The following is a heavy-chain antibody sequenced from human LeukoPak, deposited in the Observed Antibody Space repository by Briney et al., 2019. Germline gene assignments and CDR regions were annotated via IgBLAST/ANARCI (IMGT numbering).Heavy chain of an antibody. CDR2: ISGDSNTI. J-gene: IGHJ6*02. CDR3: AREGCTMTTCRRAGGHLDV. Sequence: GGSLRLSCAASGFTLNAYHMNWVRQAPGKGLEWISYISGDSNTIYYADSVRGRFTISRDNAKNSLYLQMNSLRDEDTAMYYCAREGCTMTTCRRAGGHLDVWGQGTTVTVSS. D-gene: IGHD2-8*01. V-gene: IGHV3-48*02. CDR1: GFTLNAYH.